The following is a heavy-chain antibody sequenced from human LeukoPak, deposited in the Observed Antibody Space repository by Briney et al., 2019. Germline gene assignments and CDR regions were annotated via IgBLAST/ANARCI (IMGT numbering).Heavy chain of an antibody. J-gene: IGHJ4*02. D-gene: IGHD5-18*01. V-gene: IGHV4-30-2*01. CDR2: ISHSGST. CDR3: ARGLVDTAMAPPFDY. Sequence: PSETLSLTCTVSGGSISSGGYYWSWIRQPPGKGLEWIGYISHSGSTYYNPSLKSRVTISVDRSKNQFSLKVTSVTAADTAVYYCARGLVDTAMAPPFDYWGQGTLVTVSS. CDR1: GGSISSGGYY.